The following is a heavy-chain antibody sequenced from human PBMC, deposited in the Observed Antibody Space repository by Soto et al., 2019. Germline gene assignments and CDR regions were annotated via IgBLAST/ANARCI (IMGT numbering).Heavy chain of an antibody. CDR2: ISSSSSYI. CDR3: ACLLASGGY. CDR1: GFTFNRYT. V-gene: IGHV3-21*01. Sequence: GGTLRLSCAVSGFTFNRYTVNWVRQAPGKGLEWVSSISSSSSYIYYADSVKGRFTISRDNTKNSRYLQMNSMRDDDTGVDYCACLLASGGYWGQGTLVTVSS. D-gene: IGHD6-13*01. J-gene: IGHJ4*02.